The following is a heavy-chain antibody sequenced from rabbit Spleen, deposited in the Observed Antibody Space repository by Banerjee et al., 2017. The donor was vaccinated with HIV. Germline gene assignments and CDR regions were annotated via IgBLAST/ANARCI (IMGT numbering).Heavy chain of an antibody. D-gene: IGHD2-1*01. J-gene: IGHJ4*01. Sequence: SLEESGADMVKPGASLTLACTASGFSFSSSYYICWVRQAPGKGPEWSGCIYPDGRDSTASARWAKGRLAIPRASSAAVTLQRSSPTAADTAAKFWARGSVARTMVITGYYIILWGPGTLFTVS. V-gene: IGHV1S40*01. CDR3: ARGSVARTMVITGYYIIL. CDR1: GFSFSSSYY. CDR2: IYPDGRDST.